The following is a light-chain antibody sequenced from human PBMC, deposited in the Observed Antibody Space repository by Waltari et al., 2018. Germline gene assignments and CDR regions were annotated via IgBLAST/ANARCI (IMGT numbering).Light chain of an antibody. V-gene: IGKV1-33*01. Sequence: DTQMTQSPPSLSASVGDRVTITCQANQDIANYLGWYQKKPGKAPKLLIYDASTLATGVPSRFSGRGSGTDFTLIITGLQPEDVATYYCQQYDHMPITFGQGTRAEIE. CDR2: DAS. CDR3: QQYDHMPIT. CDR1: QDIANY. J-gene: IGKJ5*01.